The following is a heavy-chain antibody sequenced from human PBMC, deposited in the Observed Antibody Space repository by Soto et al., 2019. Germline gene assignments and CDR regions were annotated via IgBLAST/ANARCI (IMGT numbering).Heavy chain of an antibody. J-gene: IGHJ4*02. V-gene: IGHV1-46*03. Sequence: ASVKVSCKASGYTFTSYYMHWVRQAPGQGLEWMGIINPSGGSTSCAQKFQGRVTMTRDTSTSTVYMELSSLRSEDTAVYYCARRGGVELMVYAAYFDYWGQGTLVTVSS. CDR3: ARRGGVELMVYAAYFDY. D-gene: IGHD2-8*01. CDR1: GYTFTSYY. CDR2: INPSGGST.